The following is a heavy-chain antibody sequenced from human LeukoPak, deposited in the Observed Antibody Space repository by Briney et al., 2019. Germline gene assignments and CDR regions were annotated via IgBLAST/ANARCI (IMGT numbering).Heavy chain of an antibody. D-gene: IGHD2-15*01. Sequence: SETLSLTCTVSGGSISISRYYWGWSRQPPGKGLVLLGWIYYSGSTYYNPSLKIHVTISVDTSKNQFSLKLTAVPAADTVVLYCASQITSYCGGVTCYGNWVDPWERGPLVTVSS. CDR2: IYYSGST. CDR1: GGSISISRYY. V-gene: IGHV4-39*01. J-gene: IGHJ5*02. CDR3: ASQITSYCGGVTCYGNWVDP.